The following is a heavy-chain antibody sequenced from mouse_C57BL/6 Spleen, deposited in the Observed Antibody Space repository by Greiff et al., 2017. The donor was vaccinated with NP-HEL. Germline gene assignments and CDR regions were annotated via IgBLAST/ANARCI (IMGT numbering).Heavy chain of an antibody. CDR1: GYTFASYW. CDR2: IYPGSGST. CDR3: ARLYYGSTSYWYFDV. J-gene: IGHJ1*03. V-gene: IGHV1-55*01. D-gene: IGHD1-1*01. Sequence: VQLQQPGAELVKPGASVKMSCKASGYTFASYWITWVKQRPGQGLEWIGDIYPGSGSTNYNEKFKSKATLTVDTSSSTAYMQLSSLTSEDSAVYYCARLYYGSTSYWYFDVWGTGTTVTVSS.